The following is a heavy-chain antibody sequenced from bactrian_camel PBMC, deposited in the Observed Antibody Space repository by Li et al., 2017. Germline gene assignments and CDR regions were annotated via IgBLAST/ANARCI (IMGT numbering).Heavy chain of an antibody. V-gene: IGHV3S1*01. Sequence: VQLVESGGGSAQAGGSLRLSCTATGYTRSNYLYSRYCMGWFRQVQGKEREGVASIYTRSGDTYYDDSVKGRFTISQDSTKRTLYLQMNGLKPEDTAMYYCAARGPYCYTKLSVRDFTYWGQGTQVTVS. CDR3: AARGPYCYTKLSVRDFTY. CDR1: GYTRSNYLYSRYC. CDR2: IYTRSGDT. D-gene: IGHD2*01. J-gene: IGHJ6*01.